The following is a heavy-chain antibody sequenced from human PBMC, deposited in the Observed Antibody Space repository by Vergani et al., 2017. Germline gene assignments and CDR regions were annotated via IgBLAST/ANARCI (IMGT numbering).Heavy chain of an antibody. CDR3: ARDRLNIVVVPAANILGLDY. V-gene: IGHV1-2*02. CDR1: GYTFTGYY. J-gene: IGHJ4*02. D-gene: IGHD2-2*01. CDR2: INPNSGGT. Sequence: QVQLVQSGAEVKKPGASVKVSCKASGYTFTGYYMHWVRQAPGQGLEWMGWINPNSGGTNYAQKFQGRVTMTRDTSISTAYMGLSRLRSDDTAVYYCARDRLNIVVVPAANILGLDYWGQGTLVTVSS.